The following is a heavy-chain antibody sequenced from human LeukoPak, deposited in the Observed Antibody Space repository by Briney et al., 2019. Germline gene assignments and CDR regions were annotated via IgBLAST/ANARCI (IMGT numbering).Heavy chain of an antibody. V-gene: IGHV1-2*02. J-gene: IGHJ4*02. D-gene: IGHD2-2*02. CDR3: ARDLAEGIVVVPAAIDY. CDR1: GYTFTGYY. Sequence: ASVKVSCKASGYTFTGYYMHWVRQAPGQGLEWMGWINPNSSGTNYAQKFQGRVTMTRDTSISTAYMELSRLRSDDTAVYYCARDLAEGIVVVPAAIDYWGQGTLVTVSS. CDR2: INPNSSGT.